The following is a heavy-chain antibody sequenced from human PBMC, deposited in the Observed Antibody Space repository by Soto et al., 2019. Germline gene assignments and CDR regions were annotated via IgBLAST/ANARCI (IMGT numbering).Heavy chain of an antibody. D-gene: IGHD6-6*01. V-gene: IGHV1-2*04. CDR3: ARGEYSSSYYYYGMDV. CDR1: GYTFTGYY. J-gene: IGHJ6*02. Sequence: ASVKVSCKASGYTFTGYYMHWVRQAPGQGLEWMGWINPNSGGTNYAQKFQGWVTMTRDTSISTAYMELSRLRSDDTAVYYCARGEYSSSYYYYGMDVWGQGTTVTVSS. CDR2: INPNSGGT.